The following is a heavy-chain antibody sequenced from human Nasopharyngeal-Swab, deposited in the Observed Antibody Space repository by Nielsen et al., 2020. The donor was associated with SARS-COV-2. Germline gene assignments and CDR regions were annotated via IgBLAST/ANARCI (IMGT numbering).Heavy chain of an antibody. Sequence: GSLRLSCTVSGGSISSYYWSWIRQPPGKGLEWIGYIYYSGSTNYNPPLKSRVTISVDTSKNQFSLKLGSVTAADTAVYYCARGFDYWGQGTLVTVSS. CDR3: ARGFDY. CDR1: GGSISSYY. J-gene: IGHJ4*02. V-gene: IGHV4-59*13. CDR2: IYYSGST.